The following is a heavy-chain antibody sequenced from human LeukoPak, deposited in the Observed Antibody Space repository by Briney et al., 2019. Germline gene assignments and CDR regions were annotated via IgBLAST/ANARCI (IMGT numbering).Heavy chain of an antibody. CDR1: GGTFSSYA. Sequence: SVKVSCKASGGTFSSYAISWLRQAPGQGLEWMGGIIPIFGTANYAQKFQGRVTITADESTSTAYMELSSLRSEDTAVYYCARDPGETATIPSVNDYWGQGTLVTVSS. J-gene: IGHJ4*02. V-gene: IGHV1-69*13. CDR3: ARDPGETATIPSVNDY. CDR2: IIPIFGTA. D-gene: IGHD5-24*01.